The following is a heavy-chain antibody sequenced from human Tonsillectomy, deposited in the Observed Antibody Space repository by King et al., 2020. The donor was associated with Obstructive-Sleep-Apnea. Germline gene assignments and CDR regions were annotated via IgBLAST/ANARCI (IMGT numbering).Heavy chain of an antibody. V-gene: IGHV4-59*01. D-gene: IGHD3-10*01. CDR3: ARGLYVSVPFDI. CDR1: GGSISNYY. Sequence: QLQESGPGLVKLSETLSLTCTVSGGSISNYYWSWIRQPPGEGLEWIGYIYYSGNTICNPSLKSRVTISVDTSKNQFSLKLSSVTAADTAVYYCARGLYVSVPFDIWGQGTMVTVSS. CDR2: IYYSGNT. J-gene: IGHJ3*02.